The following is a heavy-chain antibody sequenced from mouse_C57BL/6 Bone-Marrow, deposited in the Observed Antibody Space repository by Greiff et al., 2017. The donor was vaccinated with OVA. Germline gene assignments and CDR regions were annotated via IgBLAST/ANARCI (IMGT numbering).Heavy chain of an antibody. CDR2: IHPNSGST. CDR1: GYTFTSYW. V-gene: IGHV1-64*01. D-gene: IGHD3-2*01. J-gene: IGHJ2*01. CDR3: ARSPLTARDNY. Sequence: VQLQQPGAELVKPGASVKLSCKASGYTFTSYWMHWVKQRPGQGLEWIGMIHPNSGSTNNNEKFKSKATLTVEKSSSTAYMQLSSLTSQNSAVYYCARSPLTARDNYGGKGTTLTVSS.